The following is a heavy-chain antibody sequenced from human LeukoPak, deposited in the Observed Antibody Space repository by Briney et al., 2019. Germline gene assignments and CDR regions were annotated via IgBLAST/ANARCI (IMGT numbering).Heavy chain of an antibody. Sequence: SETLSLTCTVSGGSISSGGYYWSWIRQHPGKGLEWIGYIYYSGSTYYNPSLKSRVTISVDTSKNQFSLKLSSVTAADTAVYYCARHGTPPEAGSDYFDYWGQGTLVTVSS. CDR3: ARHGTPPEAGSDYFDY. D-gene: IGHD3-10*01. CDR1: GGSISSGGYY. V-gene: IGHV4-31*03. CDR2: IYYSGST. J-gene: IGHJ4*02.